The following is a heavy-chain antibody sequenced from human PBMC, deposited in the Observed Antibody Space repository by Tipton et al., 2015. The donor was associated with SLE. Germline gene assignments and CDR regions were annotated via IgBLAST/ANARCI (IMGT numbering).Heavy chain of an antibody. D-gene: IGHD3-16*01. J-gene: IGHJ5*02. Sequence: TLSLTCTVSGDTIDGNTYFWDWIRQPPGKGLMLIGSISYSGATSYNPSLKSRVTISVDTSKNQFSLSLISVTAADTAVYYCARDLGGWFDPWGQGTLVTVSS. CDR3: ARDLGGWFDP. CDR2: ISYSGAT. V-gene: IGHV4-39*07. CDR1: GDTIDGNTYF.